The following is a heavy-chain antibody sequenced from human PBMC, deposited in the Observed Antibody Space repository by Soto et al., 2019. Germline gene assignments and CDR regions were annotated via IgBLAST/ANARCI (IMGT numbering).Heavy chain of an antibody. V-gene: IGHV5-51*01. CDR1: GYSFTSYW. J-gene: IGHJ3*02. D-gene: IGHD6-13*01. CDR3: ARHYDAAAGKWNYDAFDI. CDR2: IYPGDSDT. Sequence: PGESLKISCKGSGYSFTSYWIGWVRQMPGKGLEWMGIIYPGDSDTRYSPSFQGQVTISADKSISTAYLQWSSLKASDTAMYYCARHYDAAAGKWNYDAFDIWGQGTMVTVSS.